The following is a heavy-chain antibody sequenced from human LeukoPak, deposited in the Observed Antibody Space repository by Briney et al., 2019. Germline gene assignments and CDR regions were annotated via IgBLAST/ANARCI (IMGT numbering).Heavy chain of an antibody. V-gene: IGHV1-69*06. CDR3: AATREDDSSGSSLDY. CDR1: GGTFSSYT. J-gene: IGHJ4*02. D-gene: IGHD3-22*01. CDR2: IIPIFGTT. Sequence: SVKVSCKASGGTFSSYTINWVRQAPGQGLEWMGGIIPIFGTTNYAQKFQGRVTITADKSTSTAYMELSSLRSEDTAVYYCAATREDDSSGSSLDYWGQGTLVTVSS.